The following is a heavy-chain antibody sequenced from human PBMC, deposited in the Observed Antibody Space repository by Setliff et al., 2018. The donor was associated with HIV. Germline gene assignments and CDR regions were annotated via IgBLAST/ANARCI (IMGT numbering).Heavy chain of an antibody. V-gene: IGHV3-7*01. CDR2: INQNGREK. Sequence: GGSLRLSCAASGFTFTTYWMSWVRQSPGKGLEWVANINQNGREKYYVDSVKGRFTISRDNVENSLYLQMNSLRGEDTAVYYCAGSRGYFVKADWGQGTLVTVSS. J-gene: IGHJ4*02. CDR3: AGSRGYFVKAD. D-gene: IGHD3-22*01. CDR1: GFTFTTYW.